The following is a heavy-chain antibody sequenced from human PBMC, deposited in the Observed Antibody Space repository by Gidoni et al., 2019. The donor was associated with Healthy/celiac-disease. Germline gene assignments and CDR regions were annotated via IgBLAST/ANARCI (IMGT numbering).Heavy chain of an antibody. D-gene: IGHD4-17*01. Sequence: QVQRVQSGAEVKKPGASVKVSCKASGYTFTGYYMHWVRQAPGQGLEWMGWINPNSGGTNYAQKFQGRVTMTRDTSISTAYMELSRLRSDDTAVYYCARDGPDPDYGDYEDYYYYYMDVWGKGTTVTVSS. CDR3: ARDGPDPDYGDYEDYYYYYMDV. CDR1: GYTFTGYY. CDR2: INPNSGGT. V-gene: IGHV1-2*02. J-gene: IGHJ6*03.